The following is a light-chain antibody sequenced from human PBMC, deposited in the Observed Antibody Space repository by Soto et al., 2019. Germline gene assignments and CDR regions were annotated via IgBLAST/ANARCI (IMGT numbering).Light chain of an antibody. J-gene: IGKJ1*01. Sequence: DIQMTQSPSTLSASVGDRVTITCRASQSISSWLAWYQQKPVKAPKLLIYDASSLESGVPSRFSGSGSGTEFTLTISSLQPDDFATYYCQQYNSYSSTFGQGTKVEIK. CDR2: DAS. CDR1: QSISSW. V-gene: IGKV1-5*01. CDR3: QQYNSYSST.